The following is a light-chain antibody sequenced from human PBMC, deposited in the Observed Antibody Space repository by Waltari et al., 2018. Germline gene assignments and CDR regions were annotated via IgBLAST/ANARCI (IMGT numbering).Light chain of an antibody. CDR1: QNIYNN. V-gene: IGKV1-6*02. CDR2: AVS. Sequence: QMTQSPSALSASVGDRVTISCRASQNIYNNLAWYQQKPGKAPKLLIYAVSTLQSGIPSRFSCSGSGTHFTLTISSLQAQDSATYVCQQYYDYPLTFGGGTNVEI. CDR3: QQYYDYPLT. J-gene: IGKJ4*01.